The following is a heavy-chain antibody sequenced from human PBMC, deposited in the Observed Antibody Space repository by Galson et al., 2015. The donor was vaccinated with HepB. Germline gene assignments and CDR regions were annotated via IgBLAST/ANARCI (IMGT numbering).Heavy chain of an antibody. CDR1: GFIFTSSA. V-gene: IGHV1-58*02. D-gene: IGHD3-22*01. J-gene: IGHJ2*01. CDR3: AADSSPYYYDSIGNFGYFDL. Sequence: SVKVSCKASGFIFTSSAMQWVRQARGQRLEWIGGIVVGSGNTNYAQKFQERVTITRDMSTNTAYMELSSLRSEDTAVYYCAADSSPYYYDSIGNFGYFDLWGRGTLVTVSS. CDR2: IVVGSGNT.